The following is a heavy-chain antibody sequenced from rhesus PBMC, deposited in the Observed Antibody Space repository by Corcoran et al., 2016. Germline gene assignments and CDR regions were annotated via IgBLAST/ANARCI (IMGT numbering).Heavy chain of an antibody. J-gene: IGHJ5-2*01. CDR1: GASISSYW. CDR2: INGDSGST. Sequence: VHLQESGPGLVTLSETLSLTRAVSGASISSYWWRGSRPPPGKGLEWIGEINGDSGSTYYNPSLKSRVTISEDASKNQFSLKLSSVTAADTAVYYCARGPPPTQDVWGQGVLVTVSS. CDR3: ARGPPPTQDV. V-gene: IGHV4-80*01. D-gene: IGHD1-38*01.